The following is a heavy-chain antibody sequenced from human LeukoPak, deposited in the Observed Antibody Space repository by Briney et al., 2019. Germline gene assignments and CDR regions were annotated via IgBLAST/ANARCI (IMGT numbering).Heavy chain of an antibody. Sequence: ASVKVSCKASGYTFTSYYIHWVRQAPGLGLEWMGVIDPSGGSTTYAQRFQGRVTMTRDTSSSTVCMELSSLRSEDTAVYYCARYYYFDYWGQGTRVTVSS. V-gene: IGHV1-46*01. CDR1: GYTFTSYY. J-gene: IGHJ4*02. CDR3: ARYYYFDY. CDR2: IDPSGGST.